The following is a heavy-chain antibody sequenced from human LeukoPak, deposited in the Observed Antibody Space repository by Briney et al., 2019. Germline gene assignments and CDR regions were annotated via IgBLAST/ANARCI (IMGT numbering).Heavy chain of an antibody. V-gene: IGHV3-23*01. D-gene: IGHD6-19*01. CDR3: AKARSGWYLFDY. J-gene: IGHJ4*02. Sequence: PGGSLRLSFAACVFTYTNSAMGWVRQARGRGLDGVSSNSASGGSTYYADSVKGRFTISRDNSKTTLNLQMNSQRVEDTAIYYCAKARSGWYLFDYWGQETLVTVSS. CDR1: VFTYTNSA. CDR2: NSASGGST.